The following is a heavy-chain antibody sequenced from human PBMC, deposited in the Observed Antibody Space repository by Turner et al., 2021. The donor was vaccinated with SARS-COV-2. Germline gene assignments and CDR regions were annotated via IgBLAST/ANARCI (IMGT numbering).Heavy chain of an antibody. CDR1: GFTFSGYA. Sequence: EVQLSESGGGLVEPGGSLRLSRAAPGFTFSGYAMSWVRQAPGKGLEWVSAISGSGDSTYYADSVKGRFTISRDNSKSTLNLQMNRLRAKDTDVYYCEKGAHGGVSVVYYFDYWGQGTLVTVSS. D-gene: IGHD3-16*02. J-gene: IGHJ4*02. V-gene: IGHV3-23*01. CDR3: EKGAHGGVSVVYYFDY. CDR2: ISGSGDST.